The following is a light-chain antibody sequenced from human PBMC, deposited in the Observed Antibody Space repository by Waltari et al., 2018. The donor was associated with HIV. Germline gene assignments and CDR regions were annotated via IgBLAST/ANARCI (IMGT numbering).Light chain of an antibody. J-gene: IGKJ4*01. V-gene: IGKV1-39*01. Sequence: DIQVTQSPSSLSAYTGDTVIITCRSSQHIKNDLNWYHYKPGASPRLLIYSASGLQSGVPSRFIGSGSWTEFNFTSSGLQSEDSATYYCQQNNAPPLIFGGGTNVESK. CDR3: QQNNAPPLI. CDR2: SAS. CDR1: QHIKND.